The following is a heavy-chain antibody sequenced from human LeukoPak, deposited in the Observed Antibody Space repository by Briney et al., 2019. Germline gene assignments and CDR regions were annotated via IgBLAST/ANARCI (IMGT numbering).Heavy chain of an antibody. J-gene: IGHJ4*02. D-gene: IGHD3-22*01. CDR1: GFTFGDYA. CDR3: TRDTAHYYDSSGYYAY. CDR2: FGGKAYGGTT. V-gene: IGHV3-49*04. Sequence: GGSLRLSCTASGFTFGDYAMSWVRQAPFKGRSWVGFFGGKAYGGTTEYAASVKGRFTISRDDSKSIAYLQMNSLKTEDTAVNYCTRDTAHYYDSSGYYAYWGQGTLVTVSS.